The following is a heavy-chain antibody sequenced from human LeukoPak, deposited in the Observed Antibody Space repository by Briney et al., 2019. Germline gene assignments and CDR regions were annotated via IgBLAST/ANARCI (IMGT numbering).Heavy chain of an antibody. J-gene: IGHJ4*02. V-gene: IGHV3-21*01. CDR3: ARDAPNDCSSTSCPLDY. CDR2: ISSSSSYI. Sequence: GGSLRLSCAASGFTFSSYSMNWVRQDPGKGLEWVSSISSSSSYIYYADSVKGRFTISRDNAKNSLYLQMNSLRAEDTAVYCCARDAPNDCSSTSCPLDYWGQGTLVTVSS. D-gene: IGHD2-2*01. CDR1: GFTFSSYS.